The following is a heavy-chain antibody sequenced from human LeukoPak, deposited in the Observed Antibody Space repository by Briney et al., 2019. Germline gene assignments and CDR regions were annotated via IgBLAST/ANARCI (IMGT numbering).Heavy chain of an antibody. D-gene: IGHD3-3*01. V-gene: IGHV4-61*02. CDR3: ARASIFGVANLDY. CDR2: IYTSGST. CDR1: GGSISSGSYY. J-gene: IGHJ4*02. Sequence: SETLSLTCTVSGGSISSGSYYWSWIRQPAGKGLEWIGRIYTSGSTNYNPSLKSRVTISVDTSKNQFSLKLSSVTAADTAVYYCARASIFGVANLDYWGQGTLVTVSS.